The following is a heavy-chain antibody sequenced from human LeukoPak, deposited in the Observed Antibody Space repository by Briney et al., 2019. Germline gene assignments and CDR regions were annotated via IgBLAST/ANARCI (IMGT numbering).Heavy chain of an antibody. D-gene: IGHD2-2*01. CDR2: IFPGDSRI. J-gene: IGHJ5*02. CDR1: GYSFTSYW. V-gene: IGHV5-51*01. CDR3: ACRDLTSTRPFP. Sequence: GESLKISCQGFGYSFTSYWIGWVRQMPGKGMEWMGVIFPGDSRIRYNPSFQGQVTISVDKAVNTAYLQWVSLRASDSAMYYCACRDLTSTRPFPWGPGTLVTVSS.